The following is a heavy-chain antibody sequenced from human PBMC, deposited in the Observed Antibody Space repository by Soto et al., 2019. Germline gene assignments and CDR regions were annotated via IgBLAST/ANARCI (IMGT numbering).Heavy chain of an antibody. D-gene: IGHD3-22*01. V-gene: IGHV3-30-3*01. CDR3: ARGYDSSGYYWTGNAFDI. J-gene: IGHJ3*02. CDR1: GFTFSSYA. Sequence: QVQLVESGGGVVQPGRSLTLSCAASGFTFSSYAMHWVRQAPGKGLEWVAVISYDGSNKYYADSVKGRFTISRDNSKNTLYLQMNSLRAEDTAVYYCARGYDSSGYYWTGNAFDIWGQGTMVTVSS. CDR2: ISYDGSNK.